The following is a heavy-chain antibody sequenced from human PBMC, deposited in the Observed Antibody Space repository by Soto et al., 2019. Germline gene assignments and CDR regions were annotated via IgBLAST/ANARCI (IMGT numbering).Heavy chain of an antibody. V-gene: IGHV4-34*01. CDR2: INHSGST. CDR3: ARVGRGYCSGGSCYARGVDNWFDP. D-gene: IGHD2-15*01. CDR1: GGSFSGYY. J-gene: IGHJ5*02. Sequence: SETLSLTSAVYGGSFSGYYWSWIRQPPGKGLEWIGEINHSGSTNYNPSLKSRVTISVDTSKTQFSLKLSSVTAADTAVYYCARVGRGYCSGGSCYARGVDNWFDPWGQGTLVTVSS.